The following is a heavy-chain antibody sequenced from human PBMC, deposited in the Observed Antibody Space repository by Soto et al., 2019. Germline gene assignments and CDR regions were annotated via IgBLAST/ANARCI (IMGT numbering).Heavy chain of an antibody. V-gene: IGHV1-3*01. J-gene: IGHJ3*02. D-gene: IGHD3-16*01. CDR2: INAGNGHT. Sequence: QVQLVQPGAEVKKPGASVKVSCKASGYTFTSYAIHWVRQAPGQRLEWMGWINAGNGHTQYSQRFQGRVTITRDTSANIAYIEVSSLRSEDTALYYCAREQSGEIMTMTDAFDIWGQGTMVTVSS. CDR3: AREQSGEIMTMTDAFDI. CDR1: GYTFTSYA.